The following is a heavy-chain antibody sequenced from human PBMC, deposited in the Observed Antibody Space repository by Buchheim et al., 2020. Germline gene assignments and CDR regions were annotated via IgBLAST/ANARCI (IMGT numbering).Heavy chain of an antibody. J-gene: IGHJ6*02. CDR1: GFTFSSFE. V-gene: IGHV3-48*03. D-gene: IGHD1-1*01. Sequence: EVQLVESGGGLVLPGGSLRLSCAVAGFTFSSFEMNWVRQAPGKGLEWVSYISSSGSTKYYADSVKGRFTISRDNAENSMYLQMNSLRVEDTAAYYCASLKGRTGTGYGMDVGGQGTT. CDR3: ASLKGRTGTGYGMDV. CDR2: ISSSGSTK.